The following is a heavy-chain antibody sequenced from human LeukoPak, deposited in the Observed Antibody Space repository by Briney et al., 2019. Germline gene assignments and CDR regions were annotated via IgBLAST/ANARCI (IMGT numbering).Heavy chain of an antibody. CDR3: ASLYDSSGYYFDY. J-gene: IGHJ4*02. CDR2: INHSGST. V-gene: IGHV4-34*01. CDR1: GGSFSGYY. D-gene: IGHD3-22*01. Sequence: SETLSLTCAVYGGSFSGYYWSWIRQPPGKGLEWIGEINHSGSTNYNPSLKSRVTISVDTSKNQFSLKLSSVTAADTAVYYCASLYDSSGYYFDYWGQGTLVTVSS.